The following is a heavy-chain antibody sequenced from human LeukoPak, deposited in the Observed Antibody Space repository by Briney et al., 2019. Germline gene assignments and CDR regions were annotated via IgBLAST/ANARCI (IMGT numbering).Heavy chain of an antibody. Sequence: ASVKVSCKASGYTFTGYYLHWVRQARGQGLEWMGWINPNTGGTNYAQKFQGRVTMIRDTSISTAFMELSRLISDDTAVYYCARVANYDFWSGYYTDMAFDIWGQGTMVTVSS. CDR2: INPNTGGT. J-gene: IGHJ3*02. V-gene: IGHV1-2*02. CDR1: GYTFTGYY. CDR3: ARVANYDFWSGYYTDMAFDI. D-gene: IGHD3-3*01.